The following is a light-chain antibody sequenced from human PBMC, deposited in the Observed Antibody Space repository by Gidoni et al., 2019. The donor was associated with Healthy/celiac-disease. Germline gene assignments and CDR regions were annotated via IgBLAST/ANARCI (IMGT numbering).Light chain of an antibody. CDR3: QQYNNWPPLT. J-gene: IGKJ4*01. CDR2: GAS. V-gene: IGKV3-15*01. CDR1: QSVSSN. Sequence: IVMTQYPATLSVSPGERATLSCRASQSVSSNLAWYQQKPGQAPRLLIYGASTRATGIPARCSGSGSGTEFTLTISSLQSEDFAVYYCQQYNNWPPLTFGGGTKVEIK.